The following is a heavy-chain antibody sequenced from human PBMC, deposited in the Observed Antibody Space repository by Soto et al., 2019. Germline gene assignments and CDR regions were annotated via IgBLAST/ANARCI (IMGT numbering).Heavy chain of an antibody. J-gene: IGHJ6*02. D-gene: IGHD1-7*01. Sequence: ASVKVSCKASGYTFTGYYMHWVRQAPGQGLEWMGWINPNSGGTNYAQKFQGRVTMTRDASISTAYMELSRLRSDDTAVYYCARDITGTTNYYYGMDVWGQGTTVTVSS. CDR2: INPNSGGT. V-gene: IGHV1-2*02. CDR1: GYTFTGYY. CDR3: ARDITGTTNYYYGMDV.